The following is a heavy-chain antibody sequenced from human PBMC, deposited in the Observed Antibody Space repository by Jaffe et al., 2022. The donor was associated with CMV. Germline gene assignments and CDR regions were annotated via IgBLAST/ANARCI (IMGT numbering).Heavy chain of an antibody. CDR3: AKASYSSGNFDY. CDR1: GFTFDDYA. Sequence: EVQLVESGGGLVQPGRSLRLSCAASGFTFDDYAMHWVRQAPGKGLEWVSGISWNSGSIGYADSVKGRFTISRDNAKNSLYLQMNSLRAEDTALYYCAKASYSSGNFDYWGQGTLVTVSS. V-gene: IGHV3-9*01. J-gene: IGHJ4*02. D-gene: IGHD6-19*01. CDR2: ISWNSGSI.